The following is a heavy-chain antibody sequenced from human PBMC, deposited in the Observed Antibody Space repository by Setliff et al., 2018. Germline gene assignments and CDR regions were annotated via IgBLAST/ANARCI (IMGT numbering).Heavy chain of an antibody. Sequence: SETLSLTCAVYGESFSGHYWSWIRLPPGKGLEWIGEINHSGSTNYNPSLKSRVTISVDTSKNQFSLKLSSVAAADTAVYYCARGFDVCGGGACYTDGPYYFDYWGLGTLVTVSS. V-gene: IGHV4-34*01. D-gene: IGHD2-21*02. CDR2: INHSGST. CDR3: ARGFDVCGGGACYTDGPYYFDY. CDR1: GESFSGHY. J-gene: IGHJ4*02.